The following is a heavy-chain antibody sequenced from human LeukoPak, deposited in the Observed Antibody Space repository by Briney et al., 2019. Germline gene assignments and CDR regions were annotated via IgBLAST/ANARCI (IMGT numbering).Heavy chain of an antibody. J-gene: IGHJ3*01. CDR2: IYYTGSS. D-gene: IGHD1-14*01. V-gene: IGHV4-59*01. CDR3: ARGTYNTSPPDL. CDR1: SVSIRSNY. Sequence: SETLSLTCSVSSVSIRSNYWSWVRQPPGKGLEWIGYIYYTGSSKYNPSLKSRVTILVDTSRNQFSLKLSSVTAADTAIYYCARGTYNTSPPDLWGQGTMVTVSS.